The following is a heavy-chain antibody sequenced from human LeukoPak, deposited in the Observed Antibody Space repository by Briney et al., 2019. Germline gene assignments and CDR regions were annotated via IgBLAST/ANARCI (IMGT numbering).Heavy chain of an antibody. Sequence: SETLSLTCTVSGGSLSSYHWTWVRQPPGKGLEWIGYIYNNGRTNYNPSLKSRVTISIDTSKNQFSLNLNSVTATDTAVYYCARGSWGGSVAYWGQGTLVTVSS. V-gene: IGHV4-59*01. CDR2: IYNNGRT. CDR3: ARGSWGGSVAY. D-gene: IGHD2-15*01. J-gene: IGHJ4*02. CDR1: GGSLSSYH.